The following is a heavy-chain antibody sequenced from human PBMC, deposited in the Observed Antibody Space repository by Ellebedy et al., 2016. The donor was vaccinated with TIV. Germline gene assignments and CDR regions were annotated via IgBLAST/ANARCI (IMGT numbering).Heavy chain of an antibody. V-gene: IGHV1-69*04. CDR1: GGTFSSYA. Sequence: SVKVSCXASGGTFSSYAISWVRQAPGQGLEWMGRIIPILGIANYAQKFQGRVTITADKSTSTAYMELSSLRSEDTAVYYCARDRDSALSLTSMDVWGKGTTVTVSS. CDR2: IIPILGIA. D-gene: IGHD4-11*01. CDR3: ARDRDSALSLTSMDV. J-gene: IGHJ6*03.